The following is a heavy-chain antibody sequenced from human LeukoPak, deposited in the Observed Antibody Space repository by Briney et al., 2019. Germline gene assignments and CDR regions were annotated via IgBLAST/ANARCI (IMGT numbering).Heavy chain of an antibody. D-gene: IGHD6-13*01. CDR1: GFTFSSYA. CDR2: ISGSGGST. J-gene: IGHJ4*02. V-gene: IGHV3-23*01. Sequence: GSLRLSCAASGFTFSSYAMSWVRQAPGKGLEWVSAISGSGGSTYYADSVKGRFTISRDNSKNTLYLQMNSLRAEDTAVYYCAKVGSSSWYGGAFLDYWGQGTLVTVSS. CDR3: AKVGSSSWYGGAFLDY.